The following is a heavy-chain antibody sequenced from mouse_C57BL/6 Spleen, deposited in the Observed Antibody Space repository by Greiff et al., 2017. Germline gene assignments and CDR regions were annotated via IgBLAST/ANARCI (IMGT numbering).Heavy chain of an antibody. J-gene: IGHJ4*01. D-gene: IGHD2-4*01. V-gene: IGHV1-69*01. Sequence: QVQLQQPGAELVMPGASVKLSCKASGYTFTSYWMHWVKQRPGQGLEWIGEIDPSDSYTNYNQKFKGKSTLTVDTSSSTAYMQLSSLTSEDSAVYYCARYSPIYYDYDRAMEDWGQGTSVTVSS. CDR2: IDPSDSYT. CDR3: ARYSPIYYDYDRAMED. CDR1: GYTFTSYW.